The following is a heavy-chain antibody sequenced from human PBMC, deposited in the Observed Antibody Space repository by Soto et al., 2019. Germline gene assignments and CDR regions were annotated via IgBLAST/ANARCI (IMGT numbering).Heavy chain of an antibody. V-gene: IGHV4-34*01. J-gene: IGHJ5*02. D-gene: IGHD3-10*01. CDR3: AREGRYYASGRFWWFDP. CDR2: INHSGST. CDR1: GGSFSDYY. Sequence: SETLSLTCAVYGGSFSDYYWSWIRQPPGKGLEWIGEINHSGSTNYNPSLKSRVTISVDTSKNQFSLKLSSVTAADTAVYYCAREGRYYASGRFWWFDPWGQGTLVTVS.